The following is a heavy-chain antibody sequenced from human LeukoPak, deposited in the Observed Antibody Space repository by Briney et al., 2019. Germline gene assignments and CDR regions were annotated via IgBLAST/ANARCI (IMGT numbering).Heavy chain of an antibody. CDR3: AKSNGAYYYYGMDV. CDR1: GFTFSDYW. V-gene: IGHV3-7*01. CDR2: IKLDGTEK. D-gene: IGHD4-11*01. J-gene: IGHJ6*02. Sequence: GGSLRLSCAASGFTFSDYWMSWVRQAPGKGLEWVANIKLDGTEKYYVDSVKGRFTISRDNAKNSLYLQMNSLRAEDTAVYSCAKSNGAYYYYGMDVWGQGTTVTVSS.